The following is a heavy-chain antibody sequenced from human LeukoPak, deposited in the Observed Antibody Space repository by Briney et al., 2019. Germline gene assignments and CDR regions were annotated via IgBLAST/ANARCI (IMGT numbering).Heavy chain of an antibody. J-gene: IGHJ5*02. CDR2: ILYDGRNK. D-gene: IGHD5-18*01. CDR3: ARDGSEYSYGPNWFDP. Sequence: PGGSLRLSCAASGFTFCSYPMEWVRQAPGKGLEGVEVILYDGRNKYYTDSVKGRFTISIDKAKNTLYLQMNSLRAEDKAVYYCARDGSEYSYGPNWFDPWGQGTLVTVTS. V-gene: IGHV3-30*04. CDR1: GFTFCSYP.